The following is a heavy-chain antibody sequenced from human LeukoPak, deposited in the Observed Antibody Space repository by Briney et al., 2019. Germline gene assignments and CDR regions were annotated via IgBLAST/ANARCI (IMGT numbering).Heavy chain of an antibody. D-gene: IGHD6-19*01. CDR2: IYYSGST. V-gene: IGHV4-59*01. J-gene: IGHJ4*02. Sequence: SETLSLTCTVSGGSISSYYWSWIRQPPGKGLEWIGYIYYSGSTNYNPSLKSRVTISVGTSKNQFSLKVSSVTAADTAVYYCVRAVAATRIDFWGQGTLVTVSS. CDR3: VRAVAATRIDF. CDR1: GGSISSYY.